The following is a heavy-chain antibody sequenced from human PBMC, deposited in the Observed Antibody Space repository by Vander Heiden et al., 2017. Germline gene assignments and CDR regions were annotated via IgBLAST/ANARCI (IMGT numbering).Heavy chain of an antibody. D-gene: IGHD1-26*01. J-gene: IGHJ4*02. CDR3: ARTHSGSYWGSFDY. CDR2: ISYDGSNK. Sequence: QVQLVESGGGVVQPGRSLSLSCAASGFTLGSYAMHWVRQAPGKGLEWVAVISYDGSNKYYADSVKGRFTISRDNSKNTLYLQMNSLRAEDTAVYYCARTHSGSYWGSFDYWGQGTLVTVSS. CDR1: GFTLGSYA. V-gene: IGHV3-30-3*01.